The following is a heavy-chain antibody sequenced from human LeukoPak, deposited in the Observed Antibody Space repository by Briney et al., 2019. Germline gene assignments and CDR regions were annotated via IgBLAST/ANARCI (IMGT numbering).Heavy chain of an antibody. CDR2: IYHSGST. J-gene: IGHJ3*02. CDR3: AREGGYCSGGSCPTENDAFDS. V-gene: IGHV4-30-2*01. D-gene: IGHD2-15*01. Sequence: SETLSPTCAVSGGSISSGGYSWSWIRQPPGKGLEWIGYIYHSGSTYYNPSLKSRVTISVDRSKNQFSLKLSSVTAADTAVYYCAREGGYCSGGSCPTENDAFDSWGQGTMVTVSS. CDR1: GGSISSGGYS.